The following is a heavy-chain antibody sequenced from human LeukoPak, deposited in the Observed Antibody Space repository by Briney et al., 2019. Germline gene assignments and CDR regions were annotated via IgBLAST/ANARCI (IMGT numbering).Heavy chain of an antibody. CDR1: AGSFSGQA. D-gene: IGHD3-16*01. J-gene: IGHJ6*03. CDR3: ARGMRSHYYDYTGLYYYYLDL. V-gene: IGHV1-69*04. Sequence: SVKVSCKASAGSFSGQAVTWVRQAPGQGLECLGRVIPIVGSTEYAQKFQGRVTITTDKSATTAYMELTSLRSDDTAVYYCARGMRSHYYDYTGLYYYYLDLWGKGTMVTVSS. CDR2: VIPIVGST.